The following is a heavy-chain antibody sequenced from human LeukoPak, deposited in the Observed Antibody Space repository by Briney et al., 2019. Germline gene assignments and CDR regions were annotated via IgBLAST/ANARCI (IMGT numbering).Heavy chain of an antibody. Sequence: GGSLSLSCAASGFTFSSYALSWVRQAPGKGLEWVSAISGSGGSTYYADSVKGRFTISRDNSKNTLYLQMNSLRAEDTAVYYCAKDHYIVLLPAARGQGTLVTVSS. D-gene: IGHD2-2*01. CDR3: AKDHYIVLLPAA. CDR1: GFTFSSYA. V-gene: IGHV3-23*01. CDR2: ISGSGGST. J-gene: IGHJ4*02.